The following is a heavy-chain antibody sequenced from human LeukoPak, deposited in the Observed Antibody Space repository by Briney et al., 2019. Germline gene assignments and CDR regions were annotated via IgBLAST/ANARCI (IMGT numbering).Heavy chain of an antibody. Sequence: PGGSLRLSCAASGFTFSSYGMHWVRQAPGKGLEWVAVISYDGSNKYYADSVKGRFTISRDNSKNTLYLQMNSLRAEDTAVYYCAKETYTLRRYSSSWYLGYYFDYWGQGTLVTVSS. D-gene: IGHD6-13*01. CDR3: AKETYTLRRYSSSWYLGYYFDY. CDR1: GFTFSSYG. CDR2: ISYDGSNK. V-gene: IGHV3-30*18. J-gene: IGHJ4*02.